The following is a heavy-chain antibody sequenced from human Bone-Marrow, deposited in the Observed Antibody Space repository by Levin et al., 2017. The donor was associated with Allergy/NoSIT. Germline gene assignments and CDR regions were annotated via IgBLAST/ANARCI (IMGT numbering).Heavy chain of an antibody. D-gene: IGHD1-26*01. CDR1: GGSISSGNYY. CDR2: IYASGST. J-gene: IGHJ2*01. CDR3: ARAVISPQGATVNPLGYFDL. V-gene: IGHV4-61*02. Sequence: PSETLSLTCTVSGGSISSGNYYWSWIRKPAGKGLEYIGRIYASGSTNYNPSLKSRVTFSLDTSKNQFSLKLSSVTAADTAVYHCARAVISPQGATVNPLGYFDLWGRGTLVTVSS.